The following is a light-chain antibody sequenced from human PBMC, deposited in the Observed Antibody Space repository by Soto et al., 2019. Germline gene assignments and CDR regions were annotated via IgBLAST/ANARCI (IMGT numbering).Light chain of an antibody. CDR2: YAS. Sequence: EMVMTQSPATLSVSPGERVTLSCRASESVHRNLAWYQQKPGQGPSLLIYYASTRATGVPDRFTGSGSGTXXXXXXXXLXSEDFXXYHCXHYSNWPPTFGPGTKVEIK. CDR3: XHYSNWPPT. CDR1: ESVHRN. V-gene: IGKV3-15*01. J-gene: IGKJ3*01.